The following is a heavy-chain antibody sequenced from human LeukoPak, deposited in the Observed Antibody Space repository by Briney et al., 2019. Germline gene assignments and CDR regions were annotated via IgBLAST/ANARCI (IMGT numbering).Heavy chain of an antibody. V-gene: IGHV3-21*01. Sequence: GGSLRLSCAASGFTFSSYGMNWVRQAPGKGLEWVSFISSSSVRTYYADSVKGRFTISRDNAQNTLYLQMNSLRAEDTAVYYCAKGPTGDPTTVYFDYWGQGTLVTVSS. D-gene: IGHD1-1*01. CDR3: AKGPTGDPTTVYFDY. J-gene: IGHJ4*02. CDR1: GFTFSSYG. CDR2: ISSSSVRT.